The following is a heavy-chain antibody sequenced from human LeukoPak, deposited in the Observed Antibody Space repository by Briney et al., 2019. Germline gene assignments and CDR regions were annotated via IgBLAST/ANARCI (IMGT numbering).Heavy chain of an antibody. J-gene: IGHJ5*02. CDR3: AREIYYDSSGYPTYNWFDP. CDR1: GYTFTSYG. CDR2: ISAYNGNT. D-gene: IGHD3-22*01. Sequence: ASVKVSCKASGYTFTSYGISWVRQAPGQGLEWMGWISAYNGNTNYAQKLQGRVTMTTDTSTSTAYMELRSLRSDDTAVYYCAREIYYDSSGYPTYNWFDPWGQGTLVTVSS. V-gene: IGHV1-18*01.